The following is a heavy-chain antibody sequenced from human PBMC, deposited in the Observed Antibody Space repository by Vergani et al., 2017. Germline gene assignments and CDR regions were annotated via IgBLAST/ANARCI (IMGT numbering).Heavy chain of an antibody. Sequence: EVQLLESGGGLVQPGGSLRLSCAASGFTFSSYAMSWVRQAPGKGLEWVSAISGSGGSTYYADSVKGRFTISRDNSKNTLYLQMNSLRAEDTAVYYWAKPKGGGDYFDYWGQGTLVTVSS. J-gene: IGHJ4*02. CDR3: AKPKGGGDYFDY. CDR1: GFTFSSYA. CDR2: ISGSGGST. D-gene: IGHD3-16*01. V-gene: IGHV3-23*01.